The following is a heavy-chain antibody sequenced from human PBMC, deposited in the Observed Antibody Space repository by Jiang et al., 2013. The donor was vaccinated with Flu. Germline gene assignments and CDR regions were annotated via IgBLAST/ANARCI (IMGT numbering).Heavy chain of an antibody. J-gene: IGHJ5*02. CDR2: INPKSGGT. CDR3: AKGVAATGTGAVDL. Sequence: GAEVKKPGASVKVSCKASGYIFSDYYLHWVRQAPGQGLEWMGWINPKSGGTNQAQRFQGWVSMTRDTSISTGYLELSRLSSDDTAVYYCAKGVAATGTGAVDLWGQGTLVTVSS. D-gene: IGHD6-13*01. CDR1: GYIFSDYY. V-gene: IGHV1-2*04.